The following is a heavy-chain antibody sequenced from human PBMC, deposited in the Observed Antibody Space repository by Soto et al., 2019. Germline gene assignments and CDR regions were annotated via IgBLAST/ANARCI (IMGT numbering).Heavy chain of an antibody. V-gene: IGHV1-46*01. D-gene: IGHD5-18*01. CDR3: ARGPHTAMENYYYCGMDV. Sequence: ASVKVSCKASGYTFTSYYMHWGRQAPGQRLEWMGIINPSGGSTSYAQKFQGRVTMTRDTSTSTVYMELSSLRSEDTAVYYCARGPHTAMENYYYCGMDVWGQGTTVTVSS. J-gene: IGHJ6*02. CDR1: GYTFTSYY. CDR2: INPSGGST.